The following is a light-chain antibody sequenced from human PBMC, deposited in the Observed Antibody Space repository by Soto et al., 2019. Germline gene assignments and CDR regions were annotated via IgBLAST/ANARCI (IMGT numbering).Light chain of an antibody. CDR3: MQALQTPWT. J-gene: IGKJ1*01. CDR1: QSLLHSNGYNY. CDR2: LGS. V-gene: IGKV2-28*01. Sequence: EIVMTQYPLSLPVTPGEPASISCRSSQSLLHSNGYNYLDWYLQKPGQSPQLLISLGSNRASGVPDRVSGSGSGTDFKLKISRVEAEDVGVYYCMQALQTPWTFGQGTKVEIK.